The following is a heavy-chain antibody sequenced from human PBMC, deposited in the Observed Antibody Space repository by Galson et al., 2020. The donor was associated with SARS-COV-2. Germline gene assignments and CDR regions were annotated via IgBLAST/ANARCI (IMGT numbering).Heavy chain of an antibody. CDR1: GFPFGSYG. Sequence: GSLRLSCVASGFPFGSYGMHWVRQAPGKGLEWVALISYDGSNKYYGDSVKGRFTISRDNSKNSLYLQVNSLRAEDTAVYYCAKEGGSYAYYYYGLDVWGLGTTVTVSS. V-gene: IGHV3-30*18. CDR2: ISYDGSNK. D-gene: IGHD3-16*01. J-gene: IGHJ6*02. CDR3: AKEGGSYAYYYYGLDV.